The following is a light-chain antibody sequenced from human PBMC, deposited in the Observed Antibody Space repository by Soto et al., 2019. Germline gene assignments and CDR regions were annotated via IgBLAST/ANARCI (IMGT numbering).Light chain of an antibody. V-gene: IGKV2-30*02. J-gene: IGKJ1*01. CDR2: KVS. CDR1: ESLVHDDGNTY. CDR3: MQGTHWLPT. Sequence: DVVMTQSPLSLPVTLGQPASISCRSSESLVHDDGNTYLNWFQQRPGQSPRRLIYKVSNRGSGVSDRLSGSGSGSNFTLKISRVEVKDLVIYYCMQGTHWLPTFGQGTKVETK.